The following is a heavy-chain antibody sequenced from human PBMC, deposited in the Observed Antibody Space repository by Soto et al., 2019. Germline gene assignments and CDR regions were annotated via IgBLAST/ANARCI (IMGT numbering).Heavy chain of an antibody. CDR2: INPGNGNT. CDR3: ARMDDGLPELFDDFEI. J-gene: IGHJ3*02. CDR1: GYTFTSYG. D-gene: IGHD3-10*01. Sequence: ASVKVSCKASGYTFTSYGMNWVRQAPGRGLEWMGWINPGNGNTKYSQKFQGRVIIERDTSASTAYMELSSLRSEDTAVYYCARMDDGLPELFDDFEICGQGTMVTVSS. V-gene: IGHV1-3*01.